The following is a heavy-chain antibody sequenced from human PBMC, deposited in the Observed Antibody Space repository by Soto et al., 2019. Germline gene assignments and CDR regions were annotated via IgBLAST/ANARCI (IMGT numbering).Heavy chain of an antibody. Sequence: PXATLSLPCNVSGGSISSSSSYWGWIRQPPGRGLEWIAFIYYTGSTYYNPSLKSRVTISIDTSTSQFSLKLRSVTAADTAVFYCARLGGITGYSSAWYKFDLWGPGTLVTVSS. D-gene: IGHD6-19*01. J-gene: IGHJ4*02. CDR1: GGSISSSSSY. V-gene: IGHV4-39*01. CDR3: ARLGGITGYSSAWYKFDL. CDR2: IYYTGST.